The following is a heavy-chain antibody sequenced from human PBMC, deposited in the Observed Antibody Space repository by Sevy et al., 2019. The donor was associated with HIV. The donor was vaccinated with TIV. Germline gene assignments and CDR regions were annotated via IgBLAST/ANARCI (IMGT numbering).Heavy chain of an antibody. CDR3: AGVAGSGSYYMGYYYYMDV. CDR2: IKQDGSEK. Sequence: GGSLRLSCAASGFTFSSYWMSWVRQAPGKGLEWVANIKQDGSEKYYVDSVKGRFTISRDNAKNSLYLQMNSLRAEDMAVYYCAGVAGSGSYYMGYYYYMDVWGKGTTVTVSS. J-gene: IGHJ6*03. D-gene: IGHD3-10*01. V-gene: IGHV3-7*03. CDR1: GFTFSSYW.